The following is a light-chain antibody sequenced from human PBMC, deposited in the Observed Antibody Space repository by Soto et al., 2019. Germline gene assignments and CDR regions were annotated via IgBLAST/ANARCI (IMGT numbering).Light chain of an antibody. CDR1: QSLLHSNGYNY. V-gene: IGKV2-28*01. Sequence: DIVMTQSPLSLSVTPGEPASISCRSPQSLLHSNGYNYLDWYLQKPGQSPQVLIYVGSNRASGVPDRFSGSGSGTDFTLKIGRVEAEDVGVYYCMQALQTPTFGQGTKVDIK. CDR2: VGS. J-gene: IGKJ1*01. CDR3: MQALQTPT.